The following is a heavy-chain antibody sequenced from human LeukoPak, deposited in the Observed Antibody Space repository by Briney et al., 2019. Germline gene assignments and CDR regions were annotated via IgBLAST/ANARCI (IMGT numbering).Heavy chain of an antibody. V-gene: IGHV4-34*01. J-gene: IGHJ3*02. CDR3: ARGYAFDI. CDR1: GGSFSGYY. CDR2: INHSGST. Sequence: SETLSLTCAVYGGSFSGYYWSWIRQPPGKGLEWIGEINHSGSTNYNPSLKSRVTISVDTSKTPFSLKLSSVTAADTAVYYCARGYAFDIWGQGTMVTVSS.